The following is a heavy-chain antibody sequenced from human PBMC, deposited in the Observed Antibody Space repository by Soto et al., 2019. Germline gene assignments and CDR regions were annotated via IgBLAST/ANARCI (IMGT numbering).Heavy chain of an antibody. Sequence: SQTLSLPCAITGESVPRSSTGCSVVRQSPSRGLEWLGRTYYRSKLYYEYAVSVRGRITINPDTSKNQYSLQLNSVTPEDTAVYFCARGEQYSGRIFDYWGQGTLVTVSS. V-gene: IGHV6-1*01. CDR1: GESVPRSSTG. D-gene: IGHD1-26*01. J-gene: IGHJ4*01. CDR3: ARGEQYSGRIFDY. CDR2: TYYRSKLYY.